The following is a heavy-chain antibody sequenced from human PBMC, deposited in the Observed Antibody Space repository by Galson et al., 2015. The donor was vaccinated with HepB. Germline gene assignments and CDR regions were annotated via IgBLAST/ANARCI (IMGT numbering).Heavy chain of an antibody. D-gene: IGHD2-15*01. V-gene: IGHV3-23*01. Sequence: SLRLACAASGFTFSSYAMSWVRQAPGKGLEWVSAISGSGGSTYYADSVKGRFTISRDNSKNTLYLQMNSLRAEDTAVYYCAKEGGYCSGGSCYSGGSFDYWGQGTLVTVSS. CDR3: AKEGGYCSGGSCYSGGSFDY. J-gene: IGHJ4*02. CDR1: GFTFSSYA. CDR2: ISGSGGST.